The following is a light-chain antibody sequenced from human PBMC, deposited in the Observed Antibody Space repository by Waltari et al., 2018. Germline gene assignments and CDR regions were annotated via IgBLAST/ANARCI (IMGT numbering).Light chain of an antibody. Sequence: QSALTQPPSASGSPGQSVTISCTGTSSDVGGYNYVSWYQQHPGKAPKLMIYEVNNRRSGVPVRFSGSKSGNTASLTVSGLQAEEEADYYCSSYAGSNKYVLFGGGTKLTVL. CDR3: SSYAGSNKYVL. CDR1: SSDVGGYNY. V-gene: IGLV2-8*01. J-gene: IGLJ2*01. CDR2: EVN.